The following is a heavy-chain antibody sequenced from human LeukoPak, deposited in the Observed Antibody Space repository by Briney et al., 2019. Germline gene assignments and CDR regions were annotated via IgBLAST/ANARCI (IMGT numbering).Heavy chain of an antibody. CDR3: ARDTPGYGAYEN. J-gene: IGHJ4*02. Sequence: PGGSLRLSCAASGFTFNTYWTSWVRQAPGEGREWVGNIEEDGSAKYYVGSVKGRFTISRDNTKNSLYLQMNNLRVEDTAVYYCARDTPGYGAYENWGQGTRVTVSS. CDR1: GFTFNTYW. CDR2: IEEDGSAK. V-gene: IGHV3-7*01. D-gene: IGHD4/OR15-4a*01.